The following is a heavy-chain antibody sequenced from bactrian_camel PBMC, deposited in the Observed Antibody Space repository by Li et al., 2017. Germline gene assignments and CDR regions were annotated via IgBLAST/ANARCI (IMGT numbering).Heavy chain of an antibody. CDR1: GFTFSAPT. D-gene: IGHD1*01. V-gene: IGHV3S1*01. Sequence: HVQLVESGGGSVQPGESLELSCVASGFTFSAPTMSWVRQAPGKGLEWVAYITSDGSTSYADSVKGRFVISGDNAKNTLYLQMNSLQPEDTAMYYCASDSDVLILSARWYNWWGRGTQVTVS. CDR2: ITSDGST. J-gene: IGHJ4*01. CDR3: ASDSDVLILSARWYNW.